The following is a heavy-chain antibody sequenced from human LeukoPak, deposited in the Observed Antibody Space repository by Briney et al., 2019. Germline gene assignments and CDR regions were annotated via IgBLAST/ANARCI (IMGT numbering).Heavy chain of an antibody. D-gene: IGHD6-13*01. CDR2: ISSSSSYI. CDR3: ARGSHSSPSVY. CDR1: GFTFSSYS. J-gene: IGHJ4*02. V-gene: IGHV3-21*01. Sequence: GGSLRLSCAASGFTFSSYSMNWVRQAPGKGLEWVSSISSSSSYIYYADSVKGRFTISRDNAKNSLYLQMNSLRAEDTAVYYCARGSHSSPSVYWGQGTPVTVSS.